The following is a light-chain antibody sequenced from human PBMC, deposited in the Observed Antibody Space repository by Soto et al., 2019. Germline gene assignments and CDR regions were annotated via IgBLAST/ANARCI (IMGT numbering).Light chain of an antibody. CDR3: CSYTSRSTFWV. J-gene: IGLJ3*02. Sequence: QSALTQPASVSGSPGQSITISCTGTSSDVDGYKYVSWYQQHPGKAPKLMIYAVSNRPSGVSNRFSGSKSGDTASLTISGLQAEDEADHYCCSYTSRSTFWVFGGGTKLTVL. CDR1: SSDVDGYKY. CDR2: AVS. V-gene: IGLV2-14*01.